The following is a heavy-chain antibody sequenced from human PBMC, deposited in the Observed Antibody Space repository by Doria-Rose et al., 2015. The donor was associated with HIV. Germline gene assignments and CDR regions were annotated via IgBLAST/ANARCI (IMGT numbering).Heavy chain of an antibody. CDR1: GVSLSSPGMG. J-gene: IGHJ4*02. CDR2: IFSDDDR. CDR3: ARIKSSRWYHKYSFDF. V-gene: IGHV2-26*01. Sequence: QITLKESGPVLVKPTETLTLTCTVSGVSLSSPGMGVSWIRQPPGKALEWLANIFSDDDRSYKSSLKSRLTISRGTSKCQLVVTMTDMDPVDTATYYCARIKSSRWYHKYSFDFWGQGTLVIVSA. D-gene: IGHD6-13*01.